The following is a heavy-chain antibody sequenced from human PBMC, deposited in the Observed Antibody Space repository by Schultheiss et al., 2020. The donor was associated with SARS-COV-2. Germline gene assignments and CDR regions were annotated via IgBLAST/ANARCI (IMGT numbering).Heavy chain of an antibody. D-gene: IGHD6-13*01. J-gene: IGHJ6*02. CDR3: ATVKMGTSSSSWYGPLGMDV. Sequence: SVKVSCKASGGTFSSYAISWVRQAPGQGLEWMGGIIPIFGTANYAQKFQGRVTITADKSTSTAYMELSSLRSEDTAVYYCATVKMGTSSSSWYGPLGMDVWGQGTTVTVSS. V-gene: IGHV1-69*06. CDR1: GGTFSSYA. CDR2: IIPIFGTA.